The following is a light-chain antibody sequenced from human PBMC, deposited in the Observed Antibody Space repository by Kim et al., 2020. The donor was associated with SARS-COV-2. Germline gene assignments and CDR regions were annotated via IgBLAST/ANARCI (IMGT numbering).Light chain of an antibody. J-gene: IGKJ4*01. Sequence: DIVMTQSPATLSVSPGERAALSCRASQSVNINLAWYQQKPGQAPRLLIYGASGRATGIPARFSGSGSGTDFTLTVSSLQSEDVAVYYCQQYDNRPLTFGGGTKVDIK. V-gene: IGKV3D-15*01. CDR1: QSVNIN. CDR2: GAS. CDR3: QQYDNRPLT.